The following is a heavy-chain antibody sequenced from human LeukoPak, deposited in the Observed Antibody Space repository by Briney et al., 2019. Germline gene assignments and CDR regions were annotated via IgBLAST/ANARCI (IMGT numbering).Heavy chain of an antibody. CDR3: ARHYTTVTNNYFDY. CDR1: GYSFTSYW. V-gene: IGHV5-10-1*01. J-gene: IGHJ4*02. Sequence: PGESLKISCKGSGYSFTSYWISWVRQMPGKGLEWMGRIDPSDSYTDYSPSFQGHVTISADKSISTAYLQWSSLKASDTAMYYCARHYTTVTNNYFDYWGQGTLVTVSS. D-gene: IGHD4-11*01. CDR2: IDPSDSYT.